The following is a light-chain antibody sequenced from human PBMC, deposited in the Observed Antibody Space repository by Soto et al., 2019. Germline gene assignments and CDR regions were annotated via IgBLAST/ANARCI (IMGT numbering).Light chain of an antibody. CDR1: QSVSSNA. CDR2: DTS. CDR3: QQYGKSPPIT. J-gene: IGKJ5*01. Sequence: ENVLTQSPGTLSLSPGERATLSRRASQSVSSNALAWYQQKPGQTPRLLIYDTSSRASGIPDRFSGSGSGTDFTLTISRLEPEDFAVYYCQQYGKSPPITFGQGTRLEIK. V-gene: IGKV3-20*01.